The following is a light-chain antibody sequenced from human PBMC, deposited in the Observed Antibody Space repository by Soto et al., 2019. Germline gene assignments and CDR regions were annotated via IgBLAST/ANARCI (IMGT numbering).Light chain of an antibody. J-gene: IGLJ2*01. CDR1: TGSVTSNHH. V-gene: IGLV7-46*01. Sequence: QAVVTQEPSLTVSPGGTVTLTCGSSTGSVTSNHHPYWFQQKAGQAPRTLIYDTSNKHSWTPARFSGSLLGDKAALTLSGAQPEDEAQYYCLLSYNDARVFGGGTKLPVL. CDR2: DTS. CDR3: LLSYNDARV.